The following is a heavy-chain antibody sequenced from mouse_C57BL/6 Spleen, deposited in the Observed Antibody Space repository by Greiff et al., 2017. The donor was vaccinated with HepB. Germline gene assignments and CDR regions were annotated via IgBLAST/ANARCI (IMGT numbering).Heavy chain of an antibody. D-gene: IGHD1-1*01. CDR2: IDPETGGT. J-gene: IGHJ2*01. V-gene: IGHV1-15*01. CDR1: GYTFTDYE. CDR3: TRSTTVVPYYFDY. Sequence: VQLQQSGAELVRPGASVTLSCKASGYTFTDYEMHWVKQTPVHGLEWIGAIDPETGGTAYNHKFKGKAKLTADKSSSTAYMELRSLTSEDSAVYYCTRSTTVVPYYFDYWGQGTTLTVSS.